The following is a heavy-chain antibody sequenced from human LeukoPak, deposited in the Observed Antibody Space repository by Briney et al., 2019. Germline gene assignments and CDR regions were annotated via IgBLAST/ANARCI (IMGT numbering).Heavy chain of an antibody. V-gene: IGHV1-69*04. CDR3: ARDAYSSSPWYYFDY. CDR2: IIPILGIA. D-gene: IGHD6-6*01. J-gene: IGHJ4*02. CDR1: GGTFSSYT. Sequence: GASVKVSCKASGGTFSSYTISWVRQAPGQGLEWMGRIIPILGIANYAQKFQGRVTITADKSTSTAYMELSSLRSGDTAVYYCARDAYSSSPWYYFDYWGQGTLVTVSS.